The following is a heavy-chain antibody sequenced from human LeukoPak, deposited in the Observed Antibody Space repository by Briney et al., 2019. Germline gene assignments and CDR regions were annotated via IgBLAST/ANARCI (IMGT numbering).Heavy chain of an antibody. CDR3: SGRDSSRSPRAY. CDR2: INPDGNEK. D-gene: IGHD6-13*01. Sequence: GGSLRLSCAASGLTFTDFWMNWVRLAPGRGLEWLANINPDGNEKYYVDSVKGRFAMSRDNAKNEVYLEMNSLRAEDTGVYYCSGRDSSRSPRAYWWQGTLVSVSS. CDR1: GLTFTDFW. V-gene: IGHV3-7*01. J-gene: IGHJ4*02.